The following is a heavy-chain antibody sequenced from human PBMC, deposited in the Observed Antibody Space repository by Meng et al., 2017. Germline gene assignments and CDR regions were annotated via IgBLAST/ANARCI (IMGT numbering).Heavy chain of an antibody. CDR1: GGTFSSYS. CDR2: IVPIFGTA. CDR3: ARGPFDY. J-gene: IGHJ4*02. Sequence: QVNLVQSGAEVKKPGPSVNVSCTASGGTFSSYSISWVRQAPGQGLEXMGGIVPIFGTANYAQKFQGRVTITADESTSTAYMELSSLRSEDTAVYYCARGPFDYWGQGTLVTVSS. V-gene: IGHV1-69*01.